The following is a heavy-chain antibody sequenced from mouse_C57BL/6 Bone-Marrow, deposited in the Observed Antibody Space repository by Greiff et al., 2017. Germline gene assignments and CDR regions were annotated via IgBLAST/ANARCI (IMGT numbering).Heavy chain of an antibody. CDR3: AMGDGYYFDF. Sequence: QVQLQQPGAELVKPGASVKLSCKASGYTFTSYWMHWVKQRPGQGLEWIGRINPTGSDTNYNQKFKGKATLTGDKSSSTAYMQLSSLTSEDSAVYYCAMGDGYYFDFGDGGTSLTVTA. CDR1: GYTFTSYW. V-gene: IGHV1-74*01. D-gene: IGHD2-3*01. CDR2: INPTGSDT. J-gene: IGHJ2*03.